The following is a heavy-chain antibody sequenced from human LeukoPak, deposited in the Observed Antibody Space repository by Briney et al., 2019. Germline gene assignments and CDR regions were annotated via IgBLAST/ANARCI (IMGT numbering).Heavy chain of an antibody. CDR3: AKDAPDYYFDY. CDR2: IYSGGST. V-gene: IGHV3-53*05. CDR1: GFTVSSNY. Sequence: GGSLRLSCAASGFTVSSNYMSWVRQAPGKGLEWVSVIYSGGSTYYADSVKGRFTISRDNSKNTLYLQMNSLRAEDTAVYYCAKDAPDYYFDYWGQGTLVTVSS. J-gene: IGHJ4*02.